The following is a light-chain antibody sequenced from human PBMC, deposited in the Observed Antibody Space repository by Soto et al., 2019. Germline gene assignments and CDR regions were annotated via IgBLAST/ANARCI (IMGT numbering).Light chain of an antibody. CDR2: DAS. CDR3: QQYDNLRVT. J-gene: IGKJ3*01. V-gene: IGKV1-33*01. CDR1: QDISNF. Sequence: DIQMTQSPSSLSASVGDRVTITCQASQDISNFLNWYQQKPGKAPKLLIYDASNLETGVPSRFSGGGSGTDFTFTISSLQPEDIDTYYCQQYDNLRVTLGPGTKVDIK.